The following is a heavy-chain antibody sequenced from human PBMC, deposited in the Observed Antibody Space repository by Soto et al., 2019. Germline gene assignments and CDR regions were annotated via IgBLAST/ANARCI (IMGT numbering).Heavy chain of an antibody. CDR2: IIPIFGTA. CDR1: GGTISSYA. V-gene: IGHV1-69*13. CDR3: ARDQGRVVRGVIISYYFDY. D-gene: IGHD3-10*01. J-gene: IGHJ4*02. Sequence: SVKVSCKASGGTISSYAISWVRQAPGQGLEWMGGIIPIFGTANYAQKFQGRVTITADESTSTAYMELSSLRSEDTAVYYCARDQGRVVRGVIISYYFDYWGQGTLVTVSS.